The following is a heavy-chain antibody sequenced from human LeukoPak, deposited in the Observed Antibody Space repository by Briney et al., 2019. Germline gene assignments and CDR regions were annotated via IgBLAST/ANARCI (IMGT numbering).Heavy chain of an antibody. J-gene: IGHJ5*02. Sequence: ASVKVSCKASGYTFTSYGISWVRQAPGQGLEWMGWVSAYNGHTNYAQKFQGRVTMTTDTSTSTASMELRSLRSDDTAVYYCARLIPQKWELPGKWFDPWGQGTLVTVSS. D-gene: IGHD1-26*01. CDR1: GYTFTSYG. CDR3: ARLIPQKWELPGKWFDP. CDR2: VSAYNGHT. V-gene: IGHV1-18*01.